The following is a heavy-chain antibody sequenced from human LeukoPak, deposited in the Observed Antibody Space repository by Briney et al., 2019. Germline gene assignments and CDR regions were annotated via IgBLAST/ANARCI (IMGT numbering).Heavy chain of an antibody. CDR1: GFTFSSYW. CDR3: ARIGYSSSSLDY. J-gene: IGHJ4*02. CDR2: IKQDGSEK. V-gene: IGHV3-7*01. Sequence: PGGSVRLSCAASGFTFSSYWMSWVRQAPGKGLEWVANIKQDGSEKYYVDSVKGRFTISRDNAKNSLYLQMNSLRDEDTAVYYCARIGYSSSSLDYWGQGTLVTVSS. D-gene: IGHD6-13*01.